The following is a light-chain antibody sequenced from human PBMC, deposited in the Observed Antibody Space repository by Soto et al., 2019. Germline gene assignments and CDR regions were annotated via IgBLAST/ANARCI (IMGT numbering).Light chain of an antibody. CDR2: EVT. CDR3: SSYTTSSTRV. J-gene: IGLJ1*01. Sequence: QSVLTQPASVSGSPGQSIAISCTGSSRDIGIYKYVSWYQQHPGKVPKLIIYEVTNRPSGVSNRFSGSKSGNTASLTISGLQAEDEAAYYCSSYTTSSTRVFGPGTKVTVL. CDR1: SRDIGIYKY. V-gene: IGLV2-14*01.